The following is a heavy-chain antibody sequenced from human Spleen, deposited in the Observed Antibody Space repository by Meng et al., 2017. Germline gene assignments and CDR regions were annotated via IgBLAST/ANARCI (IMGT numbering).Heavy chain of an antibody. V-gene: IGHV4-34*01. D-gene: IGHD3-10*01. CDR3: ARGDYGSGSYYDY. Sequence: QVYIQQWGAGLLKPSETLSLTCGVSGGSLTAYYWSWIRQPPGKGLEWIGEISHSRTTNYNPSLKSRVTISVDTSKNQFSLKLTAVTAADTAVYYCARGDYGSGSYYDYWGQGTLVTVSS. CDR2: ISHSRTT. J-gene: IGHJ4*02. CDR1: GGSLTAYY.